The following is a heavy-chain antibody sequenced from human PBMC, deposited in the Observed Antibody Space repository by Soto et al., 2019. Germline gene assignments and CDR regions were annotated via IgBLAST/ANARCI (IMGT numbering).Heavy chain of an antibody. D-gene: IGHD3-22*01. CDR3: ATGEYYDSSGPPTGY. J-gene: IGHJ4*02. CDR1: GYTLTELS. Sequence: ASVKVSCKVSGYTLTELSMHWVRQAPGKGLEKMGGFDPEDGETIYAQKFQGRVTMTEDTSTDTAYMELSSLRSEDTALYYCATGEYYDSSGPPTGYWGQGTLVTVSS. CDR2: FDPEDGET. V-gene: IGHV1-24*01.